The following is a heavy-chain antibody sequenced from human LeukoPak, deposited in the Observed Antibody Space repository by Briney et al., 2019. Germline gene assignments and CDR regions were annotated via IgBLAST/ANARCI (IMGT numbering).Heavy chain of an antibody. CDR1: GFTFDDYG. D-gene: IGHD3-10*01. Sequence: GGSLRLSCAASGFTFDDYGVSWVRQAPGKGLEWVSTISDSGGATFYADSVRGRFTISRDHSKNTLFLQMSSLRAEDTAVYYCAKGISGSFFGSWGQGTLVTVSS. CDR3: AKGISGSFFGS. CDR2: ISDSGGAT. V-gene: IGHV3-23*01. J-gene: IGHJ4*02.